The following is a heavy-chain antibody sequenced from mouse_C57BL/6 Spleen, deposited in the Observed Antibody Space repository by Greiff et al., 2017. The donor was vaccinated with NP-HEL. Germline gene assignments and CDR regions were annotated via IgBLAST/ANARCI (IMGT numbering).Heavy chain of an antibody. V-gene: IGHV5-17*01. Sequence: VQLKQSGGGLVKPGGSLKLSCAASGFTFSDYGMHWVRQAPEKGLEWVAYISSGSSTIYYADTVKGRFTISRDNAKNTLFLQMTSLRSEDTAMYYCARGGGSSEGYFDVWGTGTTVTVSS. D-gene: IGHD1-1*01. CDR2: ISSGSSTI. CDR3: ARGGGSSEGYFDV. J-gene: IGHJ1*03. CDR1: GFTFSDYG.